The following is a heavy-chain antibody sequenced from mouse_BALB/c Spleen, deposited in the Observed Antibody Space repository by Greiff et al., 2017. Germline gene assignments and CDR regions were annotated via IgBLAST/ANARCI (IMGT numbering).Heavy chain of an antibody. CDR2: ISSGGSYT. D-gene: IGHD2-4*01. Sequence: EVNVVESGGGLVKPGGSLKLSCAASGFTFSSYAMSWVRQSPEKRLEWVAEISSGGSYTYYPDTVTGRFTISRDNAKNTLYLEMSSLRSEDTAMYYCARIYYDYDDGNAMDYWGQGTSVTVSS. J-gene: IGHJ4*01. V-gene: IGHV5-9-4*01. CDR1: GFTFSSYA. CDR3: ARIYYDYDDGNAMDY.